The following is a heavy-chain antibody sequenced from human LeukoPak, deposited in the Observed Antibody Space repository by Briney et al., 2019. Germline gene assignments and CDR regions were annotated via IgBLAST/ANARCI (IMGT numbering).Heavy chain of an antibody. CDR3: AKDGPGYSYDESYYFDY. Sequence: GGSLRLSCAASGFTFSSYGIHWVRQAPGKGLEWVAVISYDGSNKYYADTVKGRFSISRDNSKNTLYLQMNSLRAEDAAVYYCAKDGPGYSYDESYYFDYWGQGTLVTVSS. CDR1: GFTFSSYG. J-gene: IGHJ4*02. D-gene: IGHD5-18*01. V-gene: IGHV3-30*18. CDR2: ISYDGSNK.